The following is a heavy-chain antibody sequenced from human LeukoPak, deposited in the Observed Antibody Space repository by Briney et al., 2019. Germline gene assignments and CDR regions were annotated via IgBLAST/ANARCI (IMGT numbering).Heavy chain of an antibody. J-gene: IGHJ4*02. V-gene: IGHV3-9*01. CDR3: AKGRSTVTSDY. CDR2: ISWNSGSI. CDR1: GFTFDDYA. Sequence: GGSLRLSCAASGFTFDDYAMHWVRQAPGKGLEWVSGISWNSGSIGYADSVKGRFTISRDNAKNSLYLQMNSLRAEDTAVYYCAKGRSTVTSDYWGQGTLVTVSS. D-gene: IGHD4-4*01.